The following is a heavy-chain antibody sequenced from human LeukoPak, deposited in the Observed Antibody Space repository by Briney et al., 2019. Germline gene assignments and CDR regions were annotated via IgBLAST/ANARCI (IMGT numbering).Heavy chain of an antibody. CDR2: IIPIFGTA. Sequence: GASVKVSCKASGGTFSSYAISWVRQAPGQGLEWMGGIIPIFGTANYAQKFQGRVTITADKSTSTAYMGLSSLRSEDTAVYYCARDLRRIAAADHYYYYYYMDVWGKGTTVTVSS. V-gene: IGHV1-69*06. CDR1: GGTFSSYA. J-gene: IGHJ6*03. CDR3: ARDLRRIAAADHYYYYYYMDV. D-gene: IGHD6-13*01.